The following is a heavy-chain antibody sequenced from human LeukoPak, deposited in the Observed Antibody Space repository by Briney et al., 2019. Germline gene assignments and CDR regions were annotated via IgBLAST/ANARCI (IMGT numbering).Heavy chain of an antibody. CDR1: GFTFSSYA. CDR2: ISYDGSNK. V-gene: IGHV3-30*04. D-gene: IGHD6-19*01. J-gene: IGHJ4*02. CDR3: ASNPAGTYYFDY. Sequence: SGGSLRLSCAASGFTFSSYAMHWVRQAPGKGLEWVAVISYDGSNKYYADSVKGRFTISRDNSKNTLYLQMNCLRAEDTAVYYCASNPAGTYYFDYWGQGTLVTVSS.